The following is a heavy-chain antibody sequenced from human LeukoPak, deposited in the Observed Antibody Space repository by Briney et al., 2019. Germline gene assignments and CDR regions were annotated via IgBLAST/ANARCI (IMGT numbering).Heavy chain of an antibody. V-gene: IGHV3-21*01. CDR1: GFTFSSYS. J-gene: IGHJ4*02. CDR3: AKKLGTTDY. Sequence: GGSLRLSCAASGFTFSSYSMNWVRQAPGKGLEWVSSISSSSSYIYYADSVKGRFTISRDNAKNSLYLQMNSLKAEDTAVYYCAKKLGTTDYWGQGTLVTVSS. CDR2: ISSSSSYI. D-gene: IGHD7-27*01.